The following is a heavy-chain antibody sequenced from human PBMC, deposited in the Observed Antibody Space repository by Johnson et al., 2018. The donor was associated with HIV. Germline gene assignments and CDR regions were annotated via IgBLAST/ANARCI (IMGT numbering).Heavy chain of an antibody. CDR2: IYSGGST. D-gene: IGHD5-12*01. V-gene: IGHV3-53*01. CDR3: ARVGVSGYDLAAFDI. J-gene: IGHJ3*02. CDR1: GFTVSSNY. Sequence: VQLVESGGGLIQPGGSLRLSCAASGFTVSSNYMSWVRQAPGKGLEWVSIIYSGGSTYYADAVKGRFTISRDNSKNTLNPQMNSLRAEDTAVYYCARVGVSGYDLAAFDIWGRGTMVTVSS.